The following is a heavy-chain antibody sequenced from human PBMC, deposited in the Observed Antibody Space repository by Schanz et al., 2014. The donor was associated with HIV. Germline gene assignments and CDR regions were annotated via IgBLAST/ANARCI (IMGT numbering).Heavy chain of an antibody. J-gene: IGHJ6*02. CDR2: ISGSSSKI. D-gene: IGHD1-7*01. Sequence: VQLVESGGRLVKPGESLTLSCITSGSPLSGYSMNWVRQAPGKGLEWVSSISGSSSKIYYAQSIKDRFIVSRDNAQNSLYLQMNSLRAEDTAVYYCARAGQLALEQGWGNYYYYYYYGMDVWGQGALVTVSS. V-gene: IGHV3-21*01. CDR3: ARAGQLALEQGWGNYYYYYYYGMDV. CDR1: GSPLSGYS.